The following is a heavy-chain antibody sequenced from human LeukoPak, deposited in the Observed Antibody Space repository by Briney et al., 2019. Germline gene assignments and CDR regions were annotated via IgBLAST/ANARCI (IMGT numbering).Heavy chain of an antibody. CDR2: T. V-gene: IGHV3-23*01. CDR3: AKDLWHCSSTSCYWGSFDY. J-gene: IGHJ4*02. Sequence: TYHAHSVQGRFPISRANSKNPLYLQINSLRAEDTALYYCAKDLWHCSSTSCYWGSFDYWGQGTLVTVSS. D-gene: IGHD2-2*01.